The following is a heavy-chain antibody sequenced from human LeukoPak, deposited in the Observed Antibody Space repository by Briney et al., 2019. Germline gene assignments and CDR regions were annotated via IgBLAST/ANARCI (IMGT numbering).Heavy chain of an antibody. CDR3: ARDGARDYYDSSGHFDY. Sequence: GRSLRLSCAASGFTFSSYAMHWLRQAPGKGLEWVAVISYDGSNKYYADFVKGRFTISRDNSKNTLYLQMNSLRAEDTAVYYCARDGARDYYDSSGHFDYWGQGTLVTVSS. CDR2: ISYDGSNK. V-gene: IGHV3-30-3*01. D-gene: IGHD3-22*01. CDR1: GFTFSSYA. J-gene: IGHJ4*02.